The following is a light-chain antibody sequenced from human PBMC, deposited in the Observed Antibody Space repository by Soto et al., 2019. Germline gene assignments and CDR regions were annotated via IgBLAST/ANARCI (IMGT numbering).Light chain of an antibody. J-gene: IGKJ1*01. Sequence: IVLTQSPDTLSLSPGERATLSCRASQSVSSNLAWYQQKPGQAPRLLIYRASTRATGVPARFSGSGSGTEFTLNIRSLQSEDFAVYYCQQYNNWPKMFGQGTKVDIK. V-gene: IGKV3-15*01. CDR1: QSVSSN. CDR2: RAS. CDR3: QQYNNWPKM.